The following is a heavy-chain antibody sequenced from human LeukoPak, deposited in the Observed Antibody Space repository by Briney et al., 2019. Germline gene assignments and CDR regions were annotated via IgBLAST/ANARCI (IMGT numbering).Heavy chain of an antibody. J-gene: IGHJ4*02. CDR1: GGSISSYY. CDR2: IYYSGST. D-gene: IGHD3-22*01. V-gene: IGHV4-59*01. CDR3: ARWDYYDSSGYSY. Sequence: SETLSLTCTVSGGSISSYYWSWIRQPPGEGLEWIGYIYYSGSTNYNPSLKSRVTISVDTSKNQFSLKLSSVTAADTAVYYCARWDYYDSSGYSYWGQGTLVTVSS.